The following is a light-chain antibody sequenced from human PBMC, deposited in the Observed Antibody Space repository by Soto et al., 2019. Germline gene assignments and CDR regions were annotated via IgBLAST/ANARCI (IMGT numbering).Light chain of an antibody. J-gene: IGLJ1*01. CDR1: ASDVGVYNY. V-gene: IGLV2-8*01. CDR3: SSYAGSSTLYV. CDR2: EVT. Sequence: QSVLTQPPSASGSLGQSVTISCTGTASDVGVYNYVSWYQQHPGKAPKLMIYEVTKRPSGVSDRFSGSKSGHTASLTVSGLQAEDEADYYCSSYAGSSTLYVFGTGTKVTVL.